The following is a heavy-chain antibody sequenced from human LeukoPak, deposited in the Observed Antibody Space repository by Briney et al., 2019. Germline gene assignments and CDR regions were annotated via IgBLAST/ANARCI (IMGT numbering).Heavy chain of an antibody. J-gene: IGHJ5*02. Sequence: KLQGRVTMTTDTSTSTAYMELRSLRSDDTAVYYCAREGGLRREYARFDPWGQGTLVTVSS. CDR3: AREGGLRREYARFDP. D-gene: IGHD4-17*01. V-gene: IGHV1-18*01.